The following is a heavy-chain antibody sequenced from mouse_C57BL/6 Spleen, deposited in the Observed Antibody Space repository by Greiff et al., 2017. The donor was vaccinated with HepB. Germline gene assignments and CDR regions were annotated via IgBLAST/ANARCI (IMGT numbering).Heavy chain of an antibody. J-gene: IGHJ4*01. CDR1: GYAFTNYL. V-gene: IGHV1-54*01. CDR3: ARRYSIYRYAMDY. Sequence: VQLQQSGAELVRPGTSVKVSCKASGYAFTNYLIEWVKQRPGQGLEWIGVINPGSGGTNYNEKFKGKATLTADKSSSTAYMQLSSLTSEDSAVYFCARRYSIYRYAMDYWGQGTSVTVSS. D-gene: IGHD2-5*01. CDR2: INPGSGGT.